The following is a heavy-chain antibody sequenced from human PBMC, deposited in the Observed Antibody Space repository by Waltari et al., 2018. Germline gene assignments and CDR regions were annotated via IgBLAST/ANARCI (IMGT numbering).Heavy chain of an antibody. Sequence: QVQLQQWGAGLLKPSETLSLTCAVYGGSFSGYYWSWIRQPPGKGLEWIGEINHSGSTNYNPSLKSRVTISVDTSKNQFSLKLSSVTAADTAVYYCARARPGPAAIIRFDPWGQGTLVTVSS. CDR1: GGSFSGYY. CDR2: INHSGST. V-gene: IGHV4-34*01. J-gene: IGHJ5*02. CDR3: ARARPGPAAIIRFDP. D-gene: IGHD2-2*02.